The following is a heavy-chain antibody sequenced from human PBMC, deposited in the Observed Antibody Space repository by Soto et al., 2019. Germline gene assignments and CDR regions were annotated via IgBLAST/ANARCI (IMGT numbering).Heavy chain of an antibody. J-gene: IGHJ6*02. Sequence: SVKVSCKASGGTFSSYTISWVRQAPGQGLEWMGRIIPILGIANYAQKFQGRVTITADKSTSTAYRELSSLRSEDTAVYYCARESYGGNRVGIENYYYYYGMDVWGQGTTVTVSS. CDR3: ARESYGGNRVGIENYYYYYGMDV. CDR2: IIPILGIA. CDR1: GGTFSSYT. V-gene: IGHV1-69*04. D-gene: IGHD2-15*01.